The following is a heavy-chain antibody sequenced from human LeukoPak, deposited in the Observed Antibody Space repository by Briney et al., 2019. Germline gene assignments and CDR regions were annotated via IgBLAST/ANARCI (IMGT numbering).Heavy chain of an antibody. Sequence: SETLSLTCAVSEMSFSAYYWNWIRQSPGKGLEWIGEINYGGSTKYTPSLEGRGTILIDTSKNQFSLKLTSVTAADTAVYYCARGFPPGSGSRGSHAFDVWGKGTMVTVSS. CDR2: INYGGST. V-gene: IGHV4-34*01. D-gene: IGHD6-19*01. CDR3: ARGFPPGSGSRGSHAFDV. J-gene: IGHJ3*01. CDR1: EMSFSAYY.